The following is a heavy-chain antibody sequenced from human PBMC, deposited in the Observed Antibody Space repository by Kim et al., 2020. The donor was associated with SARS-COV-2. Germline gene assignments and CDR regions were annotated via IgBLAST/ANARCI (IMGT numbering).Heavy chain of an antibody. CDR3: AKGITPAGFDY. V-gene: IGHV3-23*01. J-gene: IGHJ4*02. CDR2: T. Sequence: TYYADSVKGRFTISRDNSKNTLYLQMNSLRAEDTAVYFCAKGITPAGFDYWGQGTLVTVSS. D-gene: IGHD6-13*01.